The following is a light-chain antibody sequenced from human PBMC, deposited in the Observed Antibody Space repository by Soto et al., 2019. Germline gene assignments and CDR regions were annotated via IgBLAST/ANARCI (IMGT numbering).Light chain of an antibody. CDR1: SSDIGAYNF. J-gene: IGLJ3*02. CDR3: SSYTRSSAVV. V-gene: IGLV2-14*01. CDR2: EVS. Sequence: QSVLTQPASVSGSPGQSITISCTGTSSDIGAYNFVSWYRQHPGKAPKLMIYEVSNRPSGISDRFSGSKSGNTASLTISGLQADDEADYYCSSYTRSSAVVFGGGTKLTV.